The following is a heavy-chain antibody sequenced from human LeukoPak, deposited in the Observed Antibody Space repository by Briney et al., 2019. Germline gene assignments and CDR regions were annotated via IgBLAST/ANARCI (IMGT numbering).Heavy chain of an antibody. V-gene: IGHV3-74*01. CDR2: IDPDASAS. Sequence: GGSLRLSCAASGFTYSSYWMHWVRQVPGEGLVWVSRIDPDASASTYAGSVKGRFTISRDNAKNTLWLQMNSLRADDTAVYYCAGVRAGGNRAFDVWGQGTVVAVSS. J-gene: IGHJ3*01. D-gene: IGHD4-23*01. CDR1: GFTYSSYW. CDR3: AGVRAGGNRAFDV.